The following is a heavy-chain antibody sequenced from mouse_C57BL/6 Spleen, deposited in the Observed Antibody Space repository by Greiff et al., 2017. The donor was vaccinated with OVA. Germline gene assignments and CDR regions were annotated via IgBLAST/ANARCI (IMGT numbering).Heavy chain of an antibody. Sequence: VQLQQSGAELVKPGASVKLSCKASGYTFTSYWMQWVKQRPGQGLEWIGEIDPSDSYTNYNQKFKGKATLTVDTSSSTAYMQLSSLTSEDSAVYYCARRYYGSSYWYFDVWGTGTTVTVSS. V-gene: IGHV1-50*01. CDR3: ARRYYGSSYWYFDV. J-gene: IGHJ1*03. CDR1: GYTFTSYW. D-gene: IGHD1-1*01. CDR2: IDPSDSYT.